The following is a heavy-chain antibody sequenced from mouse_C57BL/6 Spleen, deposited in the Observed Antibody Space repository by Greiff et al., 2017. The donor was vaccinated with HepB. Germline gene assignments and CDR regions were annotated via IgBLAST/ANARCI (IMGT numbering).Heavy chain of an antibody. CDR3: ARRDWDAWFAY. V-gene: IGHV1-54*01. CDR2: INPGSGGT. CDR1: GYAFTNYL. Sequence: VQLQESGAELVRPGTSVKVSCKASGYAFTNYLIEWVKQRPGQGLGWIGVINPGSGGTNYNEKFKGKATLTADKSSSTAYMQLSSLTSEDSAVYFCARRDWDAWFAYWGQGTLVTVSA. J-gene: IGHJ3*01. D-gene: IGHD4-1*01.